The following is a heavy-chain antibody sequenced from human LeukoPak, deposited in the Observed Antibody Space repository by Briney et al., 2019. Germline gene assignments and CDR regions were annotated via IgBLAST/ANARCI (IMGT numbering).Heavy chain of an antibody. D-gene: IGHD3-10*01. CDR2: ISSSSSYI. V-gene: IGHV3-21*01. CDR3: ARALWFGETFPAY. Sequence: GGSLRLSCAASGFTFSSYRMNWVRQAPGKGLEWVSSISSSSSYIYYEDSVKGRFTISRDNAKNSLYLQMNSLRAEDTAVYYCARALWFGETFPAYWGQGTLVTVSS. CDR1: GFTFSSYR. J-gene: IGHJ4*02.